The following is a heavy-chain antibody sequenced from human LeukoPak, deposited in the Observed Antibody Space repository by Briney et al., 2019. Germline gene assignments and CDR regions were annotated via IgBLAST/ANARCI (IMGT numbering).Heavy chain of an antibody. V-gene: IGHV3-66*02. CDR3: ARVSDPGEGYFDY. CDR2: IYSGGST. J-gene: IGHJ4*02. D-gene: IGHD3-16*01. Sequence: AGSLRLSCAASGFTVSSNYMSWVRQAPGKGLEWVSVIYSGGSTYYADSVKGRFTISRDNSKNTLYLQMNSLRAEDAAVHYCARVSDPGEGYFDYWGQGTLVTVSS. CDR1: GFTVSSNY.